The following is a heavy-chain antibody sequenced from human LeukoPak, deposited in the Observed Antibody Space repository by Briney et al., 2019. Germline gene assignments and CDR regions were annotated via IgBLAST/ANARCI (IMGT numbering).Heavy chain of an antibody. CDR2: IIPIFGTA. V-gene: IGHV1-69*05. CDR3: ARSNTYYYDRSGYYADY. J-gene: IGHJ4*02. D-gene: IGHD3-22*01. Sequence: SVKVSCKASGGTFSSYAISWVRQAPGQGLEWMGGIIPIFGTANYAQKSQGRVTITTDESTSTAYMELSSLRSEDTAVYYCARSNTYYYDRSGYYADYWGQGTLVTVSS. CDR1: GGTFSSYA.